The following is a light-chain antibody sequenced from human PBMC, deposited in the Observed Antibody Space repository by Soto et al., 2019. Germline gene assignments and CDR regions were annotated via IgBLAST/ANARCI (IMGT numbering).Light chain of an antibody. Sequence: EIVMTQSPATLSVSPGERATLSCRASQSVSSNLAWYQQKPGQAPRLLIYGASTRPTGIPARFSGSGSGTEFTLTISSLQSEDFAVYYCQQYDNWPPMTFGQGTKVDIK. CDR1: QSVSSN. CDR2: GAS. CDR3: QQYDNWPPMT. J-gene: IGKJ1*01. V-gene: IGKV3-15*01.